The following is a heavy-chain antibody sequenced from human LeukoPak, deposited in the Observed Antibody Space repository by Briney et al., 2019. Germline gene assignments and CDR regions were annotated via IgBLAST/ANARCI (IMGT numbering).Heavy chain of an antibody. J-gene: IGHJ4*02. Sequence: GGSLRLSCAASGFTFSNYAIHWVRQAPGKGLEYVSGISSNEVDTYYAKSVEGRFTVSRDNSKNTLYLQMDTLRAEDMAVYYCAGGPGYWGQGTLVTVHS. V-gene: IGHV3-64*01. CDR3: AGGPGY. CDR1: GFTFSNYA. CDR2: ISSNEVDT.